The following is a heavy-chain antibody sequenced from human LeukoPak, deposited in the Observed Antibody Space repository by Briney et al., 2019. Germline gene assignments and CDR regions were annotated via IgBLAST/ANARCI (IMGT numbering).Heavy chain of an antibody. CDR1: GFTFSGSA. D-gene: IGHD2-8*02. V-gene: IGHV3-23*01. Sequence: AGGSLRLSCAASGFTFSGSAMHWVRQPPGKGLEWVSSIFPSGGEIHYADSVRGRFTISRDNSKSTLSLQMNSLRAEDTAIYYCATYRQVLLPFESWGQGTLVTVSS. J-gene: IGHJ4*02. CDR2: IFPSGGEI. CDR3: ATYRQVLLPFES.